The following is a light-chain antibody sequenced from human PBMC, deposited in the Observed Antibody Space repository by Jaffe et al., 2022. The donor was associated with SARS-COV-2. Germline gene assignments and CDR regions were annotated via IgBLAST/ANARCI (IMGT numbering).Light chain of an antibody. V-gene: IGKV3-20*01. Sequence: EIVLTQSPGTLSLSPGERATLSCGASQSVKSSSLAWYQQKPGQAPRLLIYGASSRATGIPDRFSGSGSGTDFTLTISRLEPEDFAVYYCQQYGTSPVTFGPGTKVDIK. CDR1: QSVKSSS. CDR3: QQYGTSPVT. J-gene: IGKJ3*01. CDR2: GAS.